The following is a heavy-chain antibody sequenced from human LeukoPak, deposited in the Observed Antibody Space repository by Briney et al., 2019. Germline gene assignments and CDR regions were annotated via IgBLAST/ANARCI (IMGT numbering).Heavy chain of an antibody. CDR1: GYSISSGYY. V-gene: IGHV4-38-2*02. J-gene: IGHJ4*02. CDR3: ARVGGIVVVPAAWFDY. CDR2: IYHSGST. Sequence: SETLSLTCTVSGYSISSGYYWGWIRQPPGKGLEWIGSIYHSGSTYYNPSLKSRVTISVDTSKNQFSLKLSSVTAADTAVYYCARVGGIVVVPAAWFDYWGQGTLVTVSS. D-gene: IGHD2-2*01.